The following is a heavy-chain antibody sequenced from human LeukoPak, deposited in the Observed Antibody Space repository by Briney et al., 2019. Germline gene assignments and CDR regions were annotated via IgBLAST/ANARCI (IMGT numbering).Heavy chain of an antibody. CDR3: ARVPGYSSSWDDLYYYGMDV. CDR2: ISSSGSTI. D-gene: IGHD6-13*01. Sequence: GGSLRLSCAASGFTFSSYEMNWVRQALGKGLEWVSYISSSGSTIYYADSVKGRFTISRDNAKNSLYLQMNSLRAEDTAVYYCARVPGYSSSWDDLYYYGMDVWGQGTTVTVSS. V-gene: IGHV3-48*03. J-gene: IGHJ6*02. CDR1: GFTFSSYE.